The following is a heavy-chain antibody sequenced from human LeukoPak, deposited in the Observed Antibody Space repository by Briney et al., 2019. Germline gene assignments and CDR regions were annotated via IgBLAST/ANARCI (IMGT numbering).Heavy chain of an antibody. Sequence: PGGSLRLSCAASGFTFSSYGMHWVRQAPGKGLEWVAVIWYDGSNKYYADSVKGRFTISRDNSKNTLYLQMSSLRAEDTAVYYCARDSSGTRYYYDSSGYYDYWGQGTLVTVSS. V-gene: IGHV3-33*08. CDR1: GFTFSSYG. D-gene: IGHD3-22*01. CDR2: IWYDGSNK. CDR3: ARDSSGTRYYYDSSGYYDY. J-gene: IGHJ4*02.